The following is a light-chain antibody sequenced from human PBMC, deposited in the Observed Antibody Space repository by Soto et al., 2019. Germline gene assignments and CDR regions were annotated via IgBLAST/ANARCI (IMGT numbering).Light chain of an antibody. CDR1: QSISSY. J-gene: IGKJ4*01. Sequence: DIQMTQSPSSLSASVGDRVTITCRASQSISSYLNWCQQKPAKAPKLLIYAASNLHSGVPSRFSGSGSGTNFTLTISSLQPEDSATYYCQQSYSTATLTFGGGTKVEIK. CDR2: AAS. V-gene: IGKV1-39*01. CDR3: QQSYSTATLT.